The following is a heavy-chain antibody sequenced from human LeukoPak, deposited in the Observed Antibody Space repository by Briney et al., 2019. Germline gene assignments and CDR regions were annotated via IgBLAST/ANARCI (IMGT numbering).Heavy chain of an antibody. J-gene: IGHJ4*02. D-gene: IGHD5-18*01. CDR2: INPNSGGT. CDR1: GYTFTGYY. CDR3: ARRAKYSYGPPGY. V-gene: IGHV1-2*04. Sequence: ASVKVSCKASGYTFTGYYMHWVRQAPGQGLEWMGWINPNSGGTNYAQKFQGWVSMTRDTSISTAYMELSRLRSDDTAVYYCARRAKYSYGPPGYWGQGTLVTVSS.